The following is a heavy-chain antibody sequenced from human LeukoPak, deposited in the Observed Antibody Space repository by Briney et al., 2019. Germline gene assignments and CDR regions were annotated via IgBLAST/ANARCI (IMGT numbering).Heavy chain of an antibody. CDR2: IKQDGSEK. CDR1: GFTFSSYW. J-gene: IGHJ3*02. CDR3: AREQERWLQSDAFDI. D-gene: IGHD5-24*01. Sequence: GGSLRLSCAASGFTFSSYWMSWVRQAPGKGLEWVANIKQDGSEKYYVDSVKGRFTISRDNAKNSLYLQTNSLRAEDTAVYYCAREQERWLQSDAFDIWGQGTMVTVSS. V-gene: IGHV3-7*01.